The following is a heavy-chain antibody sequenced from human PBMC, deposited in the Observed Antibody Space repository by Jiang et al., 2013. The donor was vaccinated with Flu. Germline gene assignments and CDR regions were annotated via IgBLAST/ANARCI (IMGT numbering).Heavy chain of an antibody. CDR3: AGGLDGSGSPLDY. D-gene: IGHD3-10*01. Sequence: KKPGASVKVSCKASGYTFTGYYMHWVRQAPGQGLEWMGWINPNSGGTNYAQKFQGRVTMTRDTSISTAYMELSRLRSDDTAVYYCAGGLDGSGSPLDYWGQGTLVTVSS. CDR1: GYTFTGYY. CDR2: INPNSGGT. V-gene: IGHV1-2*02. J-gene: IGHJ4*02.